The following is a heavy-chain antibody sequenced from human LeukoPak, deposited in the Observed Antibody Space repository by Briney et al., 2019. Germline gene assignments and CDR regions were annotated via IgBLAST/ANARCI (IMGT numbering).Heavy chain of an antibody. CDR2: INPSGGST. CDR1: GYTFTSYY. D-gene: IGHD3-16*02. CDR3: ARGYYDYVWGSYRYLVY. V-gene: IGHV1-46*01. J-gene: IGHJ4*02. Sequence: GASVKVSCKASGYTFTSYYMHWVRQAPGQGLEWMGIINPSGGSTSYAQKFQGRVTMTRDTSTSTVYMELSSLRSEDTAVYYCARGYYDYVWGSYRYLVYWGQGTLVTVSS.